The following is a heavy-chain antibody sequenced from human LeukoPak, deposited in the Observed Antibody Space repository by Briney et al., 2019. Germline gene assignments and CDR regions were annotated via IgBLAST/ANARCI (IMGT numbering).Heavy chain of an antibody. CDR2: ISSSGRLM. CDR1: GYTFSNYY. V-gene: IGHV3-11*01. CDR3: ARDTNNGLDV. D-gene: IGHD1-20*01. Sequence: PGGSLRLSCAASGYTFSNYYINWIRQAPGKGLEWVSHISSSGRLMQYADSVKGRFTITRDNAQNFMSLQMNSLKPEDTAVYYCARDTNNGLDVWGRGTTDTVSS. J-gene: IGHJ6*02.